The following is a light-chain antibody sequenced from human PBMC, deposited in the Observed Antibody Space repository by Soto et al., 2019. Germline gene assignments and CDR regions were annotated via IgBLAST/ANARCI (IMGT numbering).Light chain of an antibody. Sequence: SVLTQPRSVSGSPGQSVTISCTGTSSDVGSYKDVSWYQHHPGKVPKLMIHDVSERPSGVPDRFSGSKSGNTASLTISGLQAEDEAIYYCCAYADTYYVFGTGTKVTVL. J-gene: IGLJ1*01. V-gene: IGLV2-11*01. CDR1: SSDVGSYKD. CDR2: DVS. CDR3: CAYADTYYV.